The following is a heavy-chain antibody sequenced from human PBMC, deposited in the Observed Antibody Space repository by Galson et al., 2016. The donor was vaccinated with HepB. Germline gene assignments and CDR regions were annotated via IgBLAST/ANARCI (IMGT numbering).Heavy chain of an antibody. D-gene: IGHD2-15*01. CDR1: GFSFSSHG. J-gene: IGHJ4*02. Sequence: SLRLSCAASGFSFSSHGMSWVRQAPGKGLEWVSVISGSGRSTYYADSVKGRFTISRDNSKNTLYRQMHSLGAEDTAVYYCATILGYCRGGSCYRDYWGQGTLVTVSS. CDR3: ATILGYCRGGSCYRDY. CDR2: ISGSGRST. V-gene: IGHV3-23*01.